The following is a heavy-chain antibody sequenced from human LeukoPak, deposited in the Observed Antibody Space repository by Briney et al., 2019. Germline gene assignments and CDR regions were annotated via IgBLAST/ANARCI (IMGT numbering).Heavy chain of an antibody. CDR3: ARDRRLVGEWPRYYYYGMDV. J-gene: IGHJ6*02. D-gene: IGHD2-21*01. CDR2: ISGSGGST. Sequence: PGGSLRLSCAASGFTVSSNYMSWLRQAPGKGLEWVSAISGSGGSTYYADSVKGRFTISRHNSKNTLYLQMNSLRAEDTAVYYCARDRRLVGEWPRYYYYGMDVWGQGTTVTVSS. V-gene: IGHV3-53*04. CDR1: GFTVSSNY.